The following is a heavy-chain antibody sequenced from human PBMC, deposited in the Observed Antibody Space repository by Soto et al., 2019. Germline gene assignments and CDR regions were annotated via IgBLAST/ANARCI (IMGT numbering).Heavy chain of an antibody. CDR3: AREVQCGSYAPPWFDP. V-gene: IGHV4-31*03. Sequence: SETLSHTCTVSGGSIRSGGYYWSWIRQHPGKGLGWIGYIYYSGSTYYNPSLKSRVTISVDTSKNQFSLKLSSVTAADTAVYYCAREVQCGSYAPPWFDPRAQETLVTVSS. D-gene: IGHD1-26*01. J-gene: IGHJ5*02. CDR1: GGSIRSGGYY. CDR2: IYYSGST.